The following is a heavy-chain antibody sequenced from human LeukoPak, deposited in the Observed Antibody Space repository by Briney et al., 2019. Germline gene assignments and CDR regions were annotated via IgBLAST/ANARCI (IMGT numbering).Heavy chain of an antibody. V-gene: IGHV4-34*01. CDR1: GGSFSGYY. J-gene: IGHJ5*02. D-gene: IGHD3-9*01. Sequence: SETLSLTCAVYGGSFSGYYWSWIRQPPGKGLEWIGEINHSGSTNYNPSLKSRVTISVDTSKNQFSLKLSSVTAADTAVYYCARGPLNDILTGYLFYNWFDPWGQGTLVTASS. CDR3: ARGPLNDILTGYLFYNWFDP. CDR2: INHSGST.